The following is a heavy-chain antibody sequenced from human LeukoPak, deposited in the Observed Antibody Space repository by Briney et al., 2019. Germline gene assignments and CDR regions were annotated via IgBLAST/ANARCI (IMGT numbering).Heavy chain of an antibody. CDR2: ISSSSSYI. D-gene: IGHD6-19*01. CDR1: GFSFSSYS. V-gene: IGHV3-21*01. Sequence: GGSLRLSCVASGFSFSSYSMNWVRQAPGKGLEWVSSISSSSSYIYYADSVKGRFTISRDNAKNSLYLQMNSLRAEDSAVYYCARVGLAAVAIFLLDYWGQGTLVTVSS. J-gene: IGHJ4*02. CDR3: ARVGLAAVAIFLLDY.